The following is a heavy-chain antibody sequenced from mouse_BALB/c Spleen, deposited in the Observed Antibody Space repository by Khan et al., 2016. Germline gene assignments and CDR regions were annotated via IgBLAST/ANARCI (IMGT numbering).Heavy chain of an antibody. CDR2: IYPGSGNT. J-gene: IGHJ4*01. CDR3: AKGGYYGYYTVDY. CDR1: GYTFTDYY. Sequence: VKLNESGAELARPGASVKLSCKASGYTFTDYYINWVKQRTGQGLEWIGQIYPGSGNTNYSEYFKGKATMTADNSSSTPYLQLSSLTSDDSAVYIWAKGGYYGYYTVDYWRHGASVTVSS. V-gene: IGHV1-77*01. D-gene: IGHD2-3*01.